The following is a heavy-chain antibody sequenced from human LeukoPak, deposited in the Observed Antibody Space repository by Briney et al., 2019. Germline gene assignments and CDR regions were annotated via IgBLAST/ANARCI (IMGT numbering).Heavy chain of an antibody. CDR2: INTNTGNP. CDR3: ARDRSVGIVVVPAALDAFDI. V-gene: IGHV7-4-1*02. Sequence: GASVKVSCKASGYTFTSYAMNWVRQAPGQGLEWMGWINTNTGNPTYAQGFTGRFVFSLDTSVSTAYLQISSLKAEDTAVYYCARDRSVGIVVVPAALDAFDIWGQGTMVTVSS. CDR1: GYTFTSYA. J-gene: IGHJ3*02. D-gene: IGHD2-2*01.